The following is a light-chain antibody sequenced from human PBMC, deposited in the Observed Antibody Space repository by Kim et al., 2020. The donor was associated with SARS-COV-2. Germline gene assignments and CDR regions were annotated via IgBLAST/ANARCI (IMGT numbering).Light chain of an antibody. CDR3: QQYGSSPPLT. CDR1: QRGSSSY. V-gene: IGKV3-20*01. J-gene: IGKJ4*01. CDR2: GAS. Sequence: PRENATLSCRASQRGSSSYLAWYQQKPGQAPRLLIYGASSRATGIPDRFSGSGSGTDFTLTISRLEPEDFAVYYCQQYGSSPPLTFGGGTKGDIK.